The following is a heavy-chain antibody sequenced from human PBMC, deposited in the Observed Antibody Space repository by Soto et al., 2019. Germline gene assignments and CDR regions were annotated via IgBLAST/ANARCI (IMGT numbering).Heavy chain of an antibody. D-gene: IGHD6-19*01. CDR3: ARSLIAVDTHDDYYYYGMDV. Sequence: TLSLTCVVSGFSLSTSGMCVSWIRQPPGKALEWLALIDWDDDKYYSTSLKTRLTISKDTSKNQVVLTMTNMDPVDTATYYCARSLIAVDTHDDYYYYGMDVWGQGTTVTVSS. J-gene: IGHJ6*02. CDR2: IDWDDDK. V-gene: IGHV2-70*01. CDR1: GFSLSTSGMC.